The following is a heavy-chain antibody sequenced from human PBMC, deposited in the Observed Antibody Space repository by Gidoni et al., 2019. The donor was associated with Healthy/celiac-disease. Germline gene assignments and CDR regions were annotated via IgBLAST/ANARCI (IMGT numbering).Heavy chain of an antibody. D-gene: IGHD2-2*01. CDR2: MNPNSGNT. CDR3: ARQWPDIVVVPAARRRYYYYYGMDV. Sequence: VQLVQSGAEVKKPGASVKVSCKASGYTYPCYDIKWVRQANGQWLEWMGWMNPNSGNTGYAQKFQGRVTMTRNTSISTAYMELSSLRSEDTAVYYCARQWPDIVVVPAARRRYYYYYGMDVWGQGTTVTVSS. J-gene: IGHJ6*02. V-gene: IGHV1-8*01. CDR1: GYTYPCYD.